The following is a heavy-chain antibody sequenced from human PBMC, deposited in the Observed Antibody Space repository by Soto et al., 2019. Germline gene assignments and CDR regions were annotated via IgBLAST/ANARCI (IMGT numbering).Heavy chain of an antibody. CDR2: MSWKSDIE. J-gene: IGHJ6*02. Sequence: EVLLLESGGGFVQPGGSLRLSCEASGFTCDVHAMHWVHQRPGGGLEWVAGMSWKSDIEGYGDSVKDRLSISSDNIQHSVHMQMNSLRHEDTALYYCARDTGLYQDGMDVWGQGTRVTVSS. CDR1: GFTCDVHA. D-gene: IGHD2-2*01. CDR3: ARDTGLYQDGMDV. V-gene: IGHV3-9*01.